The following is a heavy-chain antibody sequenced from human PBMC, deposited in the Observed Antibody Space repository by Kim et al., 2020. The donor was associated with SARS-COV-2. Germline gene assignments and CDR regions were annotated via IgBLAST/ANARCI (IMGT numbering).Heavy chain of an antibody. Sequence: WIGYIHYSGKNYHNPSLESRVSTSVDTSKSQFSLILSSVTAADTAVYYCARGYCGSTSCYNDPYYFDYWGRGTLVTVSS. D-gene: IGHD2-2*02. V-gene: IGHV4-30-4*05. CDR3: ARGYCGSTSCYNDPYYFDY. J-gene: IGHJ4*02. CDR2: IHYSGKN.